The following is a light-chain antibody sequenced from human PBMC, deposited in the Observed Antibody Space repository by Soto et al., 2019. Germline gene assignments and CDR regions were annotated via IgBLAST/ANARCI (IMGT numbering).Light chain of an antibody. J-gene: IGLJ1*01. Sequence: QSVLTQPRSMSGSPGQSVTISCTGTSSDVGAYNYVSWYQQRPGKAPKLIIYGVSRRPSGVPDRFSGSKSGNTASLTVSGLQAGDEADYYCCSYAGTYTFYVFGSGTKVTVL. CDR2: GVS. V-gene: IGLV2-11*01. CDR3: CSYAGTYTFYV. CDR1: SSDVGAYNY.